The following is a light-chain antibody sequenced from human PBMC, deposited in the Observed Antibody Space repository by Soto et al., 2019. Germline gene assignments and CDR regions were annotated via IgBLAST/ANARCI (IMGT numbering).Light chain of an antibody. J-gene: IGKJ1*01. Sequence: AIRMTQSPSSLSASTGDRVTITCRASQGISSYLAWYQQKPGKAPKLLIYAASTWQSGVPSRFSGSGSGTDFTLTISCLQSEDFATYYWQQYYSYPRTFGQGTKVEIK. V-gene: IGKV1-8*01. CDR2: AAS. CDR1: QGISSY. CDR3: QQYYSYPRT.